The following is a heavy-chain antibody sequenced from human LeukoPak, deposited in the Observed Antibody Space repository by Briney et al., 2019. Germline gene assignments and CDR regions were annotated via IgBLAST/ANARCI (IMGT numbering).Heavy chain of an antibody. V-gene: IGHV4-39*01. D-gene: IGHD6-13*01. CDR2: IYYSGST. Sequence: SETLSLTCTVSGDSISSSNCYWGWIRQPPGKGLEWIGSIYYSGSTYYNPSLKSRVTISVDTSKNQFSLKLSSVTAADTAVYYCARQGSSSWIDYWGQGTLVTVSS. CDR1: GDSISSSNCY. CDR3: ARQGSSSWIDY. J-gene: IGHJ4*02.